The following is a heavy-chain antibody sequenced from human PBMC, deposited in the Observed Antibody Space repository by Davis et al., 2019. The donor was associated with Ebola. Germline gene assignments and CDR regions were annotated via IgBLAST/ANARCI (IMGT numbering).Heavy chain of an antibody. CDR2: INAGDGKI. V-gene: IGHV1-3*01. Sequence: SVTVSYKASGYTFINYSIHWLRQAPGQRLEWLGWINAGDGKIIYSENFQGRLTITRDTSATTAYMELSSLRSEDTAAYYCARGRTVTGTRGLSWFDPWGQGSLVTVSS. D-gene: IGHD6-19*01. CDR1: GYTFINYS. J-gene: IGHJ5*02. CDR3: ARGRTVTGTRGLSWFDP.